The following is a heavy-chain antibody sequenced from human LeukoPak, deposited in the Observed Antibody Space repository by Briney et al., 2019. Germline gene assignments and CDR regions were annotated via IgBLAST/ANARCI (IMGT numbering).Heavy chain of an antibody. CDR2: IYSGNRT. CDR3: ARPLSGYCSSTSCYRKSHAFDI. V-gene: IGHV3-66*04. Sequence: GGSLRLSCAASGFTVSNNYMTWVRQAPGKGLEWVSVIYSGNRTKYADSVKGRFIISRDNSKNTLLFQMNSLRAEDTAVYYCARPLSGYCSSTSCYRKSHAFDIWGQGTMVTVSS. CDR1: GFTVSNNY. D-gene: IGHD2-2*01. J-gene: IGHJ3*02.